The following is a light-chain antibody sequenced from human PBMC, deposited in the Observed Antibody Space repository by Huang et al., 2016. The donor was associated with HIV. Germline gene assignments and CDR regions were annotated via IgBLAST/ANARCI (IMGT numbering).Light chain of an antibody. Sequence: EIVMTQSPATLSVSPGERATLSCRASQTVTTNLVWYQQQPGQAPRLLIYDSSTSATGIPARFSGSGSGTEFTLTISSLQSEDFAVYHCQQYNNWPQTFGQGTKVEIK. J-gene: IGKJ1*01. CDR3: QQYNNWPQT. CDR1: QTVTTN. CDR2: DSS. V-gene: IGKV3-15*01.